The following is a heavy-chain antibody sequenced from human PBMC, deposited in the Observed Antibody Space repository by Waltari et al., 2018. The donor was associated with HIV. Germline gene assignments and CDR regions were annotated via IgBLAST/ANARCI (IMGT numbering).Heavy chain of an antibody. CDR2: INWNGGNI. CDR1: GFTFDDYA. J-gene: IGHJ5*02. D-gene: IGHD6-13*01. CDR3: TKGDNRNWSFRGNWFDP. V-gene: IGHV3-9*01. Sequence: EVKLVESGGGSVQPGRALRLSCAASGFTFDDYAMHWVRQAPGKGLQWVSGINWNGGNIAYADSVKGRFTISRDNAKNSLYLEMTSLRTEDTALYYCTKGDNRNWSFRGNWFDPWGQGTLVTVSS.